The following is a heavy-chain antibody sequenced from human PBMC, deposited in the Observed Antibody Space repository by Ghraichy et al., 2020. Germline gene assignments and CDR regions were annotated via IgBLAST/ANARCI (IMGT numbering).Heavy chain of an antibody. CDR2: ISGSGGST. Sequence: GGSLRLSCAASGFTFSSYAMSWVRQAPGKGLEWVSAISGSGGSTYYADSVKGRFTISRDNSKNTLYLQMNSLRAEDTAVYYCAKAILGTWGTTLYYWGQGTLVTVSS. CDR3: AKAILGTWGTTLYY. CDR1: GFTFSSYA. V-gene: IGHV3-23*01. D-gene: IGHD1-7*01. J-gene: IGHJ4*02.